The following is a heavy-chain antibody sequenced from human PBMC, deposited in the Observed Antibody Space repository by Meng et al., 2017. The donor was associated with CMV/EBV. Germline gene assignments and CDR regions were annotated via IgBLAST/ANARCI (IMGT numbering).Heavy chain of an antibody. CDR3: ARIAAAGRFDY. CDR1: GFSLSTSGVG. CDR2: IYWDDDK. D-gene: IGHD6-13*01. Sequence: ITLKEARPTLVKPTQPLTLTCTFSGFSLSTSGVGVGWIRQPPGKALEWLALIYWDDDKRYSPSLKSRLTITKDTSKNQVVLTMTNMDPVDTATYYCARIAAAGRFDYWGQGTLVTVSS. V-gene: IGHV2-5*02. J-gene: IGHJ4*02.